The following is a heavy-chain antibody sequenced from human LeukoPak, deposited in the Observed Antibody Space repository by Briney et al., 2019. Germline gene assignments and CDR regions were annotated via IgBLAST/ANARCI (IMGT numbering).Heavy chain of an antibody. CDR1: GGSFSGYY. V-gene: IGHV4-34*01. J-gene: IGHJ3*02. CDR3: AGIWLGSNAFDI. Sequence: PSETLSLTCAVYGGSFSGYYWSWVCQPPEKGLEWIGEINHDGSTTYNPSLKSRVSISVETSRSQFSLKLSSVTAADTAMYYCAGIWLGSNAFDIWGRGTMVTISS. D-gene: IGHD3-10*01. CDR2: INHDGST.